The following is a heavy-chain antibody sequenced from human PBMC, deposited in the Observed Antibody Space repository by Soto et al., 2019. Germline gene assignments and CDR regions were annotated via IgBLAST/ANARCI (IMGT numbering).Heavy chain of an antibody. Sequence: PGGSLRLSCAASGFTFSSYTMNWVRQAPGKGLEWVANINGVGTYVYYIDSVQGRFTISRDNAKNSVYLQMSSLRVEDTAVYYCARTLWFGEPRGVYYYGMDVWGQGTTVTVSS. CDR2: INGVGTYV. CDR3: ARTLWFGEPRGVYYYGMDV. D-gene: IGHD3-10*01. V-gene: IGHV3-21*01. CDR1: GFTFSSYT. J-gene: IGHJ6*02.